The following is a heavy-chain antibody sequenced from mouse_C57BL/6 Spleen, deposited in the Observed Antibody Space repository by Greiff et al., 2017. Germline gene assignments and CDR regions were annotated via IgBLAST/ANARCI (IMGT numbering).Heavy chain of an antibody. D-gene: IGHD2-3*01. CDR3: DRGFYDGYYGYFEG. Sequence: QVQLQQPGAELVKPGASVKLSCKASGYTFTSYWMHWVKQRPGQGLEWIGMIHPNSGSTNYNEKFQSKATLTIDTSSSTAYMQLSSLTSEDSAVYYCDRGFYDGYYGYFEGWGTGTTVAVS. V-gene: IGHV1-64*01. J-gene: IGHJ1*03. CDR2: IHPNSGST. CDR1: GYTFTSYW.